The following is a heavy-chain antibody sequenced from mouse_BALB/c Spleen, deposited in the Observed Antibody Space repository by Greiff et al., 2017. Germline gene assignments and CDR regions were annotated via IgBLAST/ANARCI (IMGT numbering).Heavy chain of an antibody. CDR3: ESLLLTHAMDY. V-gene: IGHV5-6*01. J-gene: IGHJ4*01. CDR1: GFTFSSYG. Sequence: EVKLLESGGDLVKPGGSLKLSCAASGFTFSSYGMSWVRQTPDKRLEWVATISSGGSYTYYPDSVKGRFTIARDNAKNTLYLQMSSLKSEDTAMYYCESLLLTHAMDYWGQGTAVTVSA. D-gene: IGHD4-1*01. CDR2: ISSGGSYT.